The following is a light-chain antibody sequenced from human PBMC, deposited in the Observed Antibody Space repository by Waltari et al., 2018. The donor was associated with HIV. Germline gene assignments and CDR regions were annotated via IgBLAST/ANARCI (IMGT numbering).Light chain of an antibody. J-gene: IGLJ3*02. V-gene: IGLV2-14*01. CDR3: SSYTSSGTLV. CDR1: TCDVGGYNF. CDR2: EVS. Sequence: SALPQPASVSGSPGQSTSISCPGTTCDVGGYNFVSWYQQHPGKAPKLMIDEVSNGTSGVFTRFAGSKSGNTASLTISGREAENEADYYGSSYTSSGTLVFGGGTKLTVL.